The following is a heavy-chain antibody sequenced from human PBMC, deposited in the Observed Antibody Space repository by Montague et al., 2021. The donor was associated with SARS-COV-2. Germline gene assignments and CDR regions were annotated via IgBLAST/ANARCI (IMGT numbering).Heavy chain of an antibody. CDR2: INQDETAK. CDR1: GFTSGDYQ. D-gene: IGHD3/OR15-3a*01. CDR3: ARSPRGPGTGWLDY. J-gene: IGHJ4*02. V-gene: IGHV3-7*01. Sequence: SLRLSCAASGFTSGDYQMTWVRQAPGKGLQWVANINQDETAKTYVDSVKGRFTISRDNAKNSLILQMNSLKDEDTAVYYCARSPRGPGTGWLDYWGQGTLVTVSS.